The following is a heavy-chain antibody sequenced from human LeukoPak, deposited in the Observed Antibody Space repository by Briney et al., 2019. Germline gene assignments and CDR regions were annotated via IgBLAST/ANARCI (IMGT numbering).Heavy chain of an antibody. CDR2: IWYDGSNK. CDR3: ARYVSPIRGGLFDY. CDR1: GFTFSSYG. V-gene: IGHV3-33*01. Sequence: PGGSLRLSCAASGFTFSSYGMHWVRQAPGKGLEWVAVIWYDGSNKYYADSVKGRFTISRDNSKNTLYLQMNSLGAEDTAVYYCARYVSPIRGGLFDYWGQGTLVTVSS. J-gene: IGHJ4*02. D-gene: IGHD3/OR15-3a*01.